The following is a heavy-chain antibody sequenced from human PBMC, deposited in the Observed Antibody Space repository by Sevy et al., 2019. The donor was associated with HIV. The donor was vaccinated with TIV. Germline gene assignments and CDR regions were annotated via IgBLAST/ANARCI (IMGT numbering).Heavy chain of an antibody. CDR2: ISHDERTK. CDR1: GFTFSTYA. D-gene: IGHD1-1*01. Sequence: GESLKISCAASGFTFSTYAMHWLRQAPGKGLEWVAVISHDERTKYYADSVKGRFTISRDNSKNTLYLQMDSLRPEDTTIYYCARDPDNSGNYWGQGTLVTVSS. CDR3: ARDPDNSGNY. J-gene: IGHJ4*02. V-gene: IGHV3-30*04.